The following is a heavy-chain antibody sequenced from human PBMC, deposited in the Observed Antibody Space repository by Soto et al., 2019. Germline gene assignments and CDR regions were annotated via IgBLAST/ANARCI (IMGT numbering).Heavy chain of an antibody. V-gene: IGHV1-69*01. Sequence: QVQLVQSGAEVRKPGSSVKVSCKASGGTFSRHAISWVRQAPGQGLEWMGGIIPIFGTANHAQKFQGRVTIIADEFTSTVYMELSSLTSEDTAMYYWARGWGYDSTDYYYAYWGQGTLVIVSS. CDR2: IIPIFGTA. CDR3: ARGWGYDSTDYYYAY. D-gene: IGHD3-22*01. CDR1: GGTFSRHA. J-gene: IGHJ4*02.